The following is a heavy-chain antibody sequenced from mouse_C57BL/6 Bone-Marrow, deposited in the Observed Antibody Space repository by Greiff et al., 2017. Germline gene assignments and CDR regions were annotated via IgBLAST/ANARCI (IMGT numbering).Heavy chain of an antibody. CDR2: INPSSGYT. D-gene: IGHD4-1*01. Sequence: VQLQQSGAELARPGASVKMSCKASGYTFTSYTMHWVKQRPGQGLEWIGYINPSSGYTKYNQKFKDKATLTADKSSSTAYMQLSSLTSEDSAVYDGARRRKLRRGYAMDYWGQGASVTVSS. V-gene: IGHV1-4*01. CDR1: GYTFTSYT. CDR3: ARRRKLRRGYAMDY. J-gene: IGHJ4*01.